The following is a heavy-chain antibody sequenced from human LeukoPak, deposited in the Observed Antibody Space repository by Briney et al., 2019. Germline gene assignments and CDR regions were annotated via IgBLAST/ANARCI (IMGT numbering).Heavy chain of an antibody. CDR3: ARAEYYDFWSGYQAHAFGI. CDR1: GGSISSYY. Sequence: PSETLSLTCTVSGGSISSYYWSWIRQPPGKGLEWIGYIYYSGSTNYNPSLKSRVTMSVDTSKDQFSLKLSSVTAADTAVYYCARAEYYDFWSGYQAHAFGIWGQGTMVTVSS. J-gene: IGHJ3*02. V-gene: IGHV4-59*12. D-gene: IGHD3-3*01. CDR2: IYYSGST.